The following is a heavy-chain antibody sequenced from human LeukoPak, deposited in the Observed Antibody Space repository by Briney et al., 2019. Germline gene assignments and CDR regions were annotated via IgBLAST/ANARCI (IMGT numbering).Heavy chain of an antibody. J-gene: IGHJ5*02. CDR3: ASSYYGSGSYYNNRRHIHWFDP. V-gene: IGHV1-69*13. Sequence: GASVKVSCKASGGTFSSYAISWVRQAPGQGPEWMGGIIPIFGTANYAQKFQGRVTITADESTSTAYMELSSLRSEDTAVYYCASSYYGSGSYYNNRRHIHWFDPWGQGTLVTVSS. CDR2: IIPIFGTA. D-gene: IGHD3-10*01. CDR1: GGTFSSYA.